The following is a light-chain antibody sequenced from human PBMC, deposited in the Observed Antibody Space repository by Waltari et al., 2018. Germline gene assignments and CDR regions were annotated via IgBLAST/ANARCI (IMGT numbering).Light chain of an antibody. CDR2: DVS. CDR1: SSDAGDYFF. Sequence: QSALTQPASVSGSPGQSITISCTGTSSDAGDYFFVSWYQQYPDKAHKLIIFDVSYRPSGVSNRFSGSNSGNTASLTISVLQAEDEADYYCSSYTSSSTLDVFGTGTKVSVL. CDR3: SSYTSSSTLDV. J-gene: IGLJ1*01. V-gene: IGLV2-14*03.